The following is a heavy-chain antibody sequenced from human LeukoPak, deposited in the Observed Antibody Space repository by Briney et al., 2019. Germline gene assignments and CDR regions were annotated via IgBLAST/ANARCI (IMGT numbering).Heavy chain of an antibody. J-gene: IGHJ4*02. CDR3: ARALVGLRGVTEFDF. V-gene: IGHV4-59*01. Sequence: SETLSLTCTVSGGSISSYYWSWIRQPPGKGLEWIGYIYYSGSTNYNPSLKSRVTISVDKSKNQFSLKLRSVTAADTAVYYCARALVGLRGVTEFDFWGQGTLVTVSS. CDR2: IYYSGST. CDR1: GGSISSYY. D-gene: IGHD3-10*01.